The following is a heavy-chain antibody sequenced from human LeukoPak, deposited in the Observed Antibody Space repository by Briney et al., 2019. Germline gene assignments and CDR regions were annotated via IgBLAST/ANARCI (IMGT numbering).Heavy chain of an antibody. Sequence: GGSLRLSCAASGFTFSSYGMHWVRQAPGKGLEWVAVIWYDGSNKYYADSVKGRFTISRDNSKNTLYLQMNSLRAEDTAVYYCAREGIIAVAGTPYYGMDVWGQGTTVTVSS. CDR2: IWYDGSNK. CDR1: GFTFSSYG. CDR3: AREGIIAVAGTPYYGMDV. V-gene: IGHV3-33*01. J-gene: IGHJ6*02. D-gene: IGHD6-19*01.